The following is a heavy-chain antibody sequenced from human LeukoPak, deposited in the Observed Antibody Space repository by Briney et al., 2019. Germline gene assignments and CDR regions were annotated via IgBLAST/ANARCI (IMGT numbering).Heavy chain of an antibody. CDR1: GGSISSYY. CDR2: IYYSGST. D-gene: IGHD1-14*01. Sequence: SETLSLTCTVPGGSISSYYWSWIRPPPGKGLEWIGYIYYSGSTNYNPSRESRVTISVDTSKNQFSLKLGSVTAADTAVYYCAGVPLSNRNYYYSGMDVWGQGTTVTVSS. J-gene: IGHJ6*02. V-gene: IGHV4-59*01. CDR3: AGVPLSNRNYYYSGMDV.